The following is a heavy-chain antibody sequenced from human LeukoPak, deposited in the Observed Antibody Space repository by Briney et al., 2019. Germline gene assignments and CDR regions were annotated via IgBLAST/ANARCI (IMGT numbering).Heavy chain of an antibody. CDR1: GGSISSGGYY. CDR3: ASGIAARQNWFDP. V-gene: IGHV4-31*03. J-gene: IGHJ5*02. D-gene: IGHD6-6*01. CDR2: IYYSGST. Sequence: SETLSLTCTVSGGSISSGGYYWGWIRQHPGKGLEGIGYIYYSGSTYYNPSLKSRVTISVDTSKNQFSLKLSSVTAADTAVYYCASGIAARQNWFDPWGQGTLVTVSS.